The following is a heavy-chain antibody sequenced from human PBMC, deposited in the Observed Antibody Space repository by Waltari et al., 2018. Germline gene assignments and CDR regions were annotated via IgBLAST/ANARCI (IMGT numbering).Heavy chain of an antibody. V-gene: IGHV4-39*01. J-gene: IGHJ4*02. CDR2: IYYSGST. CDR3: ARSQQLVPHFDY. Sequence: QLQLQESGPGLVKPSETLSLTCTVSGGSISSSSYYWGWIRQPPGKGLEWIGSIYYSGSTYYNPSLKSRVTISVDTSKNQFSLKLSSVTAADTAVYYCARSQQLVPHFDYWGQGTLVTVSS. CDR1: GGSISSSSYY. D-gene: IGHD6-13*01.